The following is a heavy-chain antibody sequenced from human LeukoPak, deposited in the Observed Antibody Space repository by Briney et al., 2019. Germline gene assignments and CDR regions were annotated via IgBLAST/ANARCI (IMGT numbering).Heavy chain of an antibody. CDR3: ARMDTAMAVGIDY. V-gene: IGHV1-18*04. D-gene: IGHD5-18*01. CDR2: ISAYNGNT. Sequence: GESLKISCKGSGYTFTSYGISWVRQAPGQGLEWMGWISAYNGNTNYAQKLQGRVTMTTDTSTSTAYMELRSLRSDDTAVYYCARMDTAMAVGIDYWGQGTLVTVSS. CDR1: GYTFTSYG. J-gene: IGHJ4*02.